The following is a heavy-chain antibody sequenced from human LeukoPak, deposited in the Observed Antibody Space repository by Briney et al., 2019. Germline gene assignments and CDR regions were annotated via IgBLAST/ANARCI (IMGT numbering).Heavy chain of an antibody. CDR2: IIPIFGTA. D-gene: IGHD2/OR15-2a*01. CDR3: ARARSFDFEYCVLDFSAEEVCDAFDI. Sequence: GSSVKVSCKASGGTFSSYAISWVRQAPGQGLEWMGGIIPIFGTANYAQKFQGRVTITADESTSTAYMELSSLRSEDTAVYYCARARSFDFEYCVLDFSAEEVCDAFDIWGQGTKVTVSS. J-gene: IGHJ3*02. CDR1: GGTFSSYA. V-gene: IGHV1-69*01.